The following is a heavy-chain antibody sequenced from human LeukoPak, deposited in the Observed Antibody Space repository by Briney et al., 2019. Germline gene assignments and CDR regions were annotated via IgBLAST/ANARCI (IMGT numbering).Heavy chain of an antibody. J-gene: IGHJ4*02. Sequence: GGSLRLSCAASGFTFSRDVMNWAGQAPGKGLEWVSAISGSGDSTYYADPVKGRFTISRDSAKNSLYLQMNSLRAEDTAIYYCARDGLDYWGQGTLVTVSS. D-gene: IGHD3/OR15-3a*01. CDR1: GFTFSRDV. CDR2: ISGSGDST. V-gene: IGHV3-23*01. CDR3: ARDGLDY.